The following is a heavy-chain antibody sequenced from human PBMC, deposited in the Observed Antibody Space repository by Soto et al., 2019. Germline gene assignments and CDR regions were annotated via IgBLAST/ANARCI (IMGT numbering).Heavy chain of an antibody. V-gene: IGHV3-33*01. J-gene: IGHJ6*02. CDR3: GRVPLDGNYANGVDV. D-gene: IGHD4-17*01. CDR1: GFTFSSYG. Sequence: GGSLRLSCAASGFTFSSYGMHWVRQAPGKGLEWVAVIWYDGSNKYYADSVKGRFTISRDNSKNTLYLQMNGLRAEDTAVYYCGRVPLDGNYANGVDVWGQGTTVTVSS. CDR2: IWYDGSNK.